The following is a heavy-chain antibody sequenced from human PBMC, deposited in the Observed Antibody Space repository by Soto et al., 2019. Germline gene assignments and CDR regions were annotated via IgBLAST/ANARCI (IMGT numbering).Heavy chain of an antibody. J-gene: IGHJ5*02. Sequence: QVQLVQSGAEVKKPGASVKVSCKASGYTFTSYDINWVRQATGQGLEWMGWMNPNSGNTGYAQKFQGRVTMTKNTSISTAYLALSSLRSEDTAVYYCARVLGGGLGNWFDPWGQGTLVTVSS. CDR2: MNPNSGNT. D-gene: IGHD2-15*01. V-gene: IGHV1-8*01. CDR1: GYTFTSYD. CDR3: ARVLGGGLGNWFDP.